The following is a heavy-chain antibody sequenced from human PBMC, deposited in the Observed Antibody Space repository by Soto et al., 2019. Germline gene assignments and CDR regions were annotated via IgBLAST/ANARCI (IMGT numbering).Heavy chain of an antibody. J-gene: IGHJ4*02. Sequence: LSLTCNVSGSSISTGAYYWSWLRQHPVKGLEWIGHIFYSGNTHYSPSLESRVTISVDTSKNQFSIKLTSVTVADTAVYYCAREGRSAAPQAGFDLWGQGTLVTVSS. CDR1: GSSISTGAYY. CDR3: AREGRSAAPQAGFDL. D-gene: IGHD3-10*01. CDR2: IFYSGNT. V-gene: IGHV4-31*03.